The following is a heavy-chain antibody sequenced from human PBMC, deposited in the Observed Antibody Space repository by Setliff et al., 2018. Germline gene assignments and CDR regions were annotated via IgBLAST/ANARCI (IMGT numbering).Heavy chain of an antibody. J-gene: IGHJ3*02. CDR2: INPSGGST. D-gene: IGHD1-26*01. Sequence: ASVKVSCKASGYTFTSYYMHWVRQAPGQGLEWMGIINPSGGSTSNAQKFQGRVTMTRDTSTSTVYMELSSPRSEDTAVYYCARRMWELRSDAFDIWGQGTMVTV. CDR3: ARRMWELRSDAFDI. CDR1: GYTFTSYY. V-gene: IGHV1-46*01.